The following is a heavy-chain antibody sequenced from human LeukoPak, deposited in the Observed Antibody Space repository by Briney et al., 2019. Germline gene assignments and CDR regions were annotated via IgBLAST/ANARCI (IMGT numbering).Heavy chain of an antibody. V-gene: IGHV3-23*01. CDR3: AREYCSSTSWYYGMDV. D-gene: IGHD2-2*01. J-gene: IGHJ6*02. CDR1: GFTFSTYA. CDR2: ISGSGDST. Sequence: GSLRLSCAASGFTFSTYAVNWVRQAPGKGLEWVSTISGSGDSTYYADSVKGRFTISRDNSKNTLYLQMNSLRAEDTAVYYCAREYCSSTSWYYGMDVWGQGTTVTVSS.